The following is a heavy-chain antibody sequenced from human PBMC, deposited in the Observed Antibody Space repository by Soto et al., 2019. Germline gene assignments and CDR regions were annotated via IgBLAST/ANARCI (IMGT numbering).Heavy chain of an antibody. J-gene: IGHJ3*02. V-gene: IGHV3-49*03. CDR1: GFTFGDYA. CDR3: TRDKYSSGHGAFGDAFDI. Sequence: PGGSLRLSCTASGFTFGDYAMSWFRQAPGKGLEWVGFIRSKAYGGTTEYAASVKGRFTISRDDSKSIAYLQMNSLKTEDTAVYYCTRDKYSSGHGAFGDAFDIWGQGTMVTVSS. CDR2: IRSKAYGGTT. D-gene: IGHD6-19*01.